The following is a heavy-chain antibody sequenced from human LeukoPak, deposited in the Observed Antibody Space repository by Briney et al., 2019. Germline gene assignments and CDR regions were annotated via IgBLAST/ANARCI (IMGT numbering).Heavy chain of an antibody. Sequence: ASVKVSCKASGYTFTGYYMHWVRQAPGQGLEWMGWINPNSGGTNYVQNFQGRVTLTRDTSIGTAYMELTRLTSDVSAVYYCARGGCTNGGCNDPPLQHWAQGTLVTVSS. CDR2: INPNSGGT. D-gene: IGHD2-8*01. J-gene: IGHJ1*01. CDR1: GYTFTGYY. V-gene: IGHV1-2*02. CDR3: ARGGCTNGGCNDPPLQH.